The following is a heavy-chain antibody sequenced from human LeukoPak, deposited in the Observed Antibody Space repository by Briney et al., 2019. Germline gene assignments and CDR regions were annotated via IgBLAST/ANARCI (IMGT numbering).Heavy chain of an antibody. J-gene: IGHJ6*03. CDR3: AGCVRYFDWPYYYYMDV. D-gene: IGHD3-9*01. Sequence: ASVKVSCKASGGTFSSYAISWVRQAPGQGLEWMGGIIPIFGTANYAQKFQGRVTITADESTSTAYMELSSLRSEDTAVYYCAGCVRYFDWPYYYYMDVWGKGTTVTISS. V-gene: IGHV1-69*13. CDR1: GGTFSSYA. CDR2: IIPIFGTA.